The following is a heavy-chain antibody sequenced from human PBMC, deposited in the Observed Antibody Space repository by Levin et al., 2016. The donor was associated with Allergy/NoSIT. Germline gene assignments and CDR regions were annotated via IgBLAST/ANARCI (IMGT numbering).Heavy chain of an antibody. CDR3: ASTGGPRYCSSTSCYGINWFDP. J-gene: IGHJ5*02. D-gene: IGHD2-2*01. V-gene: IGHV3-7*03. CDR2: IKQDGSEK. Sequence: WIRQPPGKGLEWVANIKQDGSEKYYVDSVKGRFTISRDNAKNSLYLQMNSLRAEDTAVYYCASTGGPRYCSSTSCYGINWFDPWGQGTLVTVSS.